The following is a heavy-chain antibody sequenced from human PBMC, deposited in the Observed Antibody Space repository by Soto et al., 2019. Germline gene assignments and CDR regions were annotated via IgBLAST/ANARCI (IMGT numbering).Heavy chain of an antibody. CDR2: ISSSSSYI. D-gene: IGHD3-3*01. CDR1: GFTFSSYS. V-gene: IGHV3-21*01. Sequence: GGSLRLSCAASGFTFSSYSVNWVRQAPGKGLEWVSSISSSSSYIYYADSVKGRFTISRDNAKNSLYLQMNSLRAEDTAVYYCARSVFGVVIRYNWFDPWGQGTLVTVSS. J-gene: IGHJ5*02. CDR3: ARSVFGVVIRYNWFDP.